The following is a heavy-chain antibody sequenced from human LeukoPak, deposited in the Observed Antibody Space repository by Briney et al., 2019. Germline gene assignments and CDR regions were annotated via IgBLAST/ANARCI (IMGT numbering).Heavy chain of an antibody. Sequence: SETLSLTCTVSGGSISSYYWSWIRQPPGKGLEWIGEINHSGSTNYNPSLKSRVTISVDTSKNQFSLKLSSVTAADTAVYYCARDFWSGYFDYWGQGTLVTVSS. CDR2: INHSGST. D-gene: IGHD3-3*01. CDR1: GGSISSYY. V-gene: IGHV4-34*01. CDR3: ARDFWSGYFDY. J-gene: IGHJ4*02.